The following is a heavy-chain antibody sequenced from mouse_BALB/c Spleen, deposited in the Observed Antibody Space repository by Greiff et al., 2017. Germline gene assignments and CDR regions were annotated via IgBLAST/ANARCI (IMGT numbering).Heavy chain of an antibody. CDR3: AREYGNPYAMDY. CDR2: IYPYNGGT. V-gene: IGHV1S29*02. J-gene: IGHJ4*01. Sequence: EVQGVESGPELVKPGASVKISCKASGYTFTDYNMHWVKQSHGKSLEWIGYIYPYNGGTGYNQKFKSKATLTVDNSSSTAYMELRSLTSEDSAVYYCAREYGNPYAMDYWGQGTSVTVSS. D-gene: IGHD2-10*02. CDR1: GYTFTDYN.